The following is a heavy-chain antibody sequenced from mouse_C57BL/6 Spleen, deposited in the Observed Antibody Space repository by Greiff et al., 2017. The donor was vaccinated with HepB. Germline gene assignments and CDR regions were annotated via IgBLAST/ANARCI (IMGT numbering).Heavy chain of an antibody. D-gene: IGHD1-1*01. CDR2: IRNKASNYAT. V-gene: IGHV6-5*01. CDR3: TRPFYYYGSSYWYFDV. Sequence: EVMLVESGGGLVQPGGSMKLSCAASGFTFSDYRMDWVHHSTENGLEWVAEIRNKASNYATYYVESVNGRFTISRDDSKSSVYLQMNSLRAEDTGIYYCTRPFYYYGSSYWYFDVWGTGTTVTVSS. J-gene: IGHJ1*03. CDR1: GFTFSDYR.